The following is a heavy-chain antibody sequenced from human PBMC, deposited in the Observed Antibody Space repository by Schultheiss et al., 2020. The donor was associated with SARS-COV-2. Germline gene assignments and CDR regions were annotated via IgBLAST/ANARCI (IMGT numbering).Heavy chain of an antibody. CDR2: ISSSGSTI. V-gene: IGHV3-48*03. D-gene: IGHD3-10*01. CDR3: AREGGVYERKGSW. J-gene: IGHJ4*02. CDR1: GFTFSSYE. Sequence: GGSLRLSCAASGFTFSSYEMNWVRQAPGKGLEWVSYISSSGSTIYYADSVKGRFTISRDNAKNSLYLQMNSLRAEDTAVYYCAREGGVYERKGSWWGQGTLVTVSS.